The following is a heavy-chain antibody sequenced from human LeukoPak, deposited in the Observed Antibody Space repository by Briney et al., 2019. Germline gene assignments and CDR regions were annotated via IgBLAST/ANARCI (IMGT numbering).Heavy chain of an antibody. CDR1: GYTFTSYG. CDR3: ARAGKTYYYGTSVYYR. V-gene: IGHV1-18*01. J-gene: IGHJ5*02. CDR2: ISAYNGNT. Sequence: ASVKVSCKASGYTFTSYGISWVRQAPGQGLEWMGWISAYNGNTNYAQKLQGRVTMTTDTSTNTAYMDLRSLRSDDTAVYYCARAGKTYYYGTSVYYRWGQGTLVTVSS. D-gene: IGHD3-22*01.